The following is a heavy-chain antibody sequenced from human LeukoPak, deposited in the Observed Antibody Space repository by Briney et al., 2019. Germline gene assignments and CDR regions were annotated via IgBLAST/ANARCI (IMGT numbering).Heavy chain of an antibody. Sequence: GGSLRLSCAASGFTFDDYGMSWVRQAPGKGLELVSGINWNGGSTGYADSVKGRFTISRDNAKNSLYLQMNSLRAEDTALYYCARDVLLWFGETRNYGMDVWGQGTTVTVSS. D-gene: IGHD3-10*01. J-gene: IGHJ6*02. CDR1: GFTFDDYG. CDR3: ARDVLLWFGETRNYGMDV. V-gene: IGHV3-20*04. CDR2: INWNGGST.